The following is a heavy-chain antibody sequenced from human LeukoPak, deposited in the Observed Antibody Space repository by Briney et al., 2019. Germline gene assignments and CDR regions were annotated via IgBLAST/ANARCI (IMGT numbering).Heavy chain of an antibody. CDR3: ARQVDDILTGYRYYFDY. Sequence: SETLSLTCTVSGGSISTYNYWGWIRQPPGKGLEWVGSIIHSGTTYYNPSLMSRVTISVDTSKNQFSLKLSSVTAADTAVYYCARQVDDILTGYRYYFDYWGQGTLVTVSS. V-gene: IGHV4-39*01. J-gene: IGHJ4*02. D-gene: IGHD3-9*01. CDR1: GGSISTYNY. CDR2: IIHSGTT.